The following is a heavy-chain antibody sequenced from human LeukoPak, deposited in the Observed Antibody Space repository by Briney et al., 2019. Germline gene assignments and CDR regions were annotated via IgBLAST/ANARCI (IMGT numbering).Heavy chain of an antibody. D-gene: IGHD3-22*01. CDR3: AKDSSSYDWGYMDV. V-gene: IGHV3-23*01. J-gene: IGHJ6*03. Sequence: GSLRLSCAASGFTFSTYAMSWVRQAPGKGLEWVSLIGGSGGRTRYADSVKGRFTISRDNSKNTLYLEMNSLRAEDMAVYYCAKDSSSYDWGYMDVWGKGTTVTISS. CDR2: IGGSGGRT. CDR1: GFTFSTYA.